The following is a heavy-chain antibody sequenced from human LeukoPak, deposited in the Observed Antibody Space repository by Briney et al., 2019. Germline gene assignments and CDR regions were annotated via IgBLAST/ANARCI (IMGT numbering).Heavy chain of an antibody. V-gene: IGHV1-2*02. J-gene: IGHJ4*02. CDR3: ARDGDYGTGSYYRGCIDS. CDR1: GYSFTAFY. Sequence: ASVKVSCMTSGYSFTAFYIHWVRQAPGQGLEWMGWIHPRRGDTNYAQKFQGRVTMTRDTSISTAYLDLSSLRSDDTAVYYCARDGDYGTGSYYRGCIDSWAEGPPVTVSP. D-gene: IGHD3-10*01. CDR2: IHPRRGDT.